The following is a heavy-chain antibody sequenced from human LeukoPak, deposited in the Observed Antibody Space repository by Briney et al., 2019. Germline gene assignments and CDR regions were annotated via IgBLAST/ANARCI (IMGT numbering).Heavy chain of an antibody. CDR3: ASGHKTNLNY. CDR1: GFTFSSYA. CDR2: ISASGEST. D-gene: IGHD6-25*01. J-gene: IGHJ4*02. V-gene: IGHV3-23*01. Sequence: GGSLRLSCAASGFTFSSYAMSWVRQAPGKGLEWVSSISASGESTYYADSVKGRFTISRDNAKNTLYLQVNTLRAEDTAVYYCASGHKTNLNYWGQGTLVTVSS.